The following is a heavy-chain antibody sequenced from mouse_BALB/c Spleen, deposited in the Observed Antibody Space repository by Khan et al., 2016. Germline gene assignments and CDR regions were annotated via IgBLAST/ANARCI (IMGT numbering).Heavy chain of an antibody. V-gene: IGHV1-5*01. CDR2: VYPGNTDT. D-gene: IGHD2-14*01. J-gene: IGHJ2*01. CDR3: TSENCRSFDY. CDR1: GYSSPTYW. Sequence: VQLQQPGTVLARPGASVKMSCKASGYSSPTYWMPWIKQRPGPGIEWIGTVYPGNTDTIYNQRLKGKAKLNAVTSDNTAYMDLSSLTTGASAVYYCTSENCRSFDYWGQGTTLTVSS.